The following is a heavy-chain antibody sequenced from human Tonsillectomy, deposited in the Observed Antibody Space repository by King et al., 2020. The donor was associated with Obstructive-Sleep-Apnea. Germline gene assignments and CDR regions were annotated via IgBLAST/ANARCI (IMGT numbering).Heavy chain of an antibody. V-gene: IGHV1-46*01. Sequence: QLVQSGAEVKKSGASVKVSCKTSGYTFVDYYLHWVRQAPGQGLEWMAIIDPNGGSPNYAQNFQGRVTLTRDTSTSTVYMELSSLRSEDTAIYYCARANSGSYFGVRGQGTLVTVSS. CDR1: GYTFVDYY. CDR2: IDPNGGSP. CDR3: ARANSGSYFGV. D-gene: IGHD1-26*01. J-gene: IGHJ4*02.